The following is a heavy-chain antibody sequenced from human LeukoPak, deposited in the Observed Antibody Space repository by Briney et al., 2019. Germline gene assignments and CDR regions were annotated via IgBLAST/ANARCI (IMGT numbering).Heavy chain of an antibody. CDR1: GGSISSSNW. CDR3: ARVNINNWHSCDY. D-gene: IGHD1-1*01. Sequence: SETLSLTCAVSGGSISSSNWWTWVRQSPGKGLEWIGEIYHSGSTNHNPSLKSRVTISVDKSKNQFSLKLTSVTAADTAVYYCARVNINNWHSCDYWGQGTLVTVST. V-gene: IGHV4-4*02. CDR2: IYHSGST. J-gene: IGHJ4*02.